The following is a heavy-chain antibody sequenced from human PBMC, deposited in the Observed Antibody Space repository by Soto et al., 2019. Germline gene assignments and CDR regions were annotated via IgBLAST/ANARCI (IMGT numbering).Heavy chain of an antibody. CDR2: ISPGSRYP. CDR3: VRGGGRGLFDP. D-gene: IGHD2-15*01. Sequence: GGSLRLSCASSGFPFSGYYMSLIRQSPGKGLEWLSYISPGSRYPAYADSVKGRFTISRDNDRRSLSLQMKSLTVDDTAIYYCVRGGGRGLFDPWGQGSMVTVSS. CDR1: GFPFSGYY. V-gene: IGHV3-11*06. J-gene: IGHJ5*02.